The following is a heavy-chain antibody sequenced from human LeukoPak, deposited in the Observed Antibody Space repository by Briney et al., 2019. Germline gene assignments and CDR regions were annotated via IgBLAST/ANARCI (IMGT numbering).Heavy chain of an antibody. CDR2: ISSGGSNI. V-gene: IGHV3-48*03. CDR1: GFTFSSYE. J-gene: IGHJ3*02. D-gene: IGHD1-26*01. CDR3: ARDLFGGIVAFDI. Sequence: GGSLRLSCVASGFTFSSYEMNWVRQAPGKGLEWVSYISSGGSNIYYADSVKGRFTISRDNAKNSLYLQMNSLRAEDTAVYYCARDLFGGIVAFDIWGQGTMVTVSS.